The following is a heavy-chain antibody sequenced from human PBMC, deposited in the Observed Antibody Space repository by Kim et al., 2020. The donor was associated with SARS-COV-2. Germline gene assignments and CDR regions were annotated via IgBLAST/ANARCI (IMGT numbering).Heavy chain of an antibody. V-gene: IGHV4-59*01. CDR2: NYYSGST. Sequence: SETLSLTCTVSGGSISSYYWSWIRQPPGKGLEWIGYNYYSGSTDNNPSFKRRVTISADTSNKQLSLKLSTVTATDTAAIYCARGFDYLGQATLVTVPS. J-gene: IGHJ4*02. CDR3: ARGFDY. CDR1: GGSISSYY.